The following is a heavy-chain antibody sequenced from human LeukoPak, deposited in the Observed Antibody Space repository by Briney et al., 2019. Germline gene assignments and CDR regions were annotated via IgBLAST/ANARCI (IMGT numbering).Heavy chain of an antibody. CDR1: GGSININNW. V-gene: IGHV4-4*02. D-gene: IGHD4-17*01. CDR3: AREMTAVTAFDY. Sequence: SETLSLTCAVSGGSININNWWNWVRQPPGKGLEWIGEIYHSGSTNYNPSLKSRVTKSVDKSKNQFSLKLSSVTAADTAVYYCAREMTAVTAFDYWGQGTLVTVSS. J-gene: IGHJ4*02. CDR2: IYHSGST.